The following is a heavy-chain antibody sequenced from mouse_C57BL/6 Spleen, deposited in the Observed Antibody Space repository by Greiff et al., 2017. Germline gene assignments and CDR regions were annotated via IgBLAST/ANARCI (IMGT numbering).Heavy chain of an antibody. Sequence: QVQLKQSGAELVRPGASVTLSCKASGYTFTDYEMHWVKQTPVHGLEWIGAIDPETGGTAYNQKFKGKAILTADKSSSTAYMELRSLTSEDSAVYYCTRLTVVDDWYFDVWGTGTTVTVSS. D-gene: IGHD1-1*01. CDR2: IDPETGGT. CDR3: TRLTVVDDWYFDV. J-gene: IGHJ1*03. V-gene: IGHV1-15*01. CDR1: GYTFTDYE.